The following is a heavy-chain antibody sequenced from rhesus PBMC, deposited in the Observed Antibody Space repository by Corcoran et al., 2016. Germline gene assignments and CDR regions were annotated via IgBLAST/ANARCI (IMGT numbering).Heavy chain of an antibody. V-gene: IGHV3-54*02. Sequence: EVQLVESGGGLFQPGGALSLPCEASGFTFRACGRHGVRQAPGKGMKWVAVISSDGSNKYFADSVKDRFTISRDNSNNILYLQMNNLKLEDTAVYYCTRFDVWGPGVRVTVSS. CDR3: TRFDV. CDR2: ISSDGSNK. CDR1: GFTFRACG. J-gene: IGHJ5-1*01.